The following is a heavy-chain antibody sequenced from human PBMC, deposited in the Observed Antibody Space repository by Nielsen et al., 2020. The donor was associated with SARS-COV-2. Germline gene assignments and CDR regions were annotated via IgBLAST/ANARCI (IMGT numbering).Heavy chain of an antibody. Sequence: GGSLRLSCVASGLTFSSHNMNWVRQPPGKGLEWVSSISSSSNYIYYADSVKGRFTISRDNAKNSLYLQMNSLRAEDTAVYYCAIIAASSYDSSGFDYWGQGTLVTVSS. J-gene: IGHJ4*02. CDR1: GLTFSSHN. CDR2: ISSSSNYI. D-gene: IGHD3-22*01. CDR3: AIIAASSYDSSGFDY. V-gene: IGHV3-21*01.